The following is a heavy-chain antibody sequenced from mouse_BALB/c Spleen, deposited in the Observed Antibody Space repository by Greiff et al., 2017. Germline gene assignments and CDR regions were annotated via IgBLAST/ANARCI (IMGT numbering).Heavy chain of an antibody. CDR2: INPSTGYT. CDR1: GYTFTSYW. J-gene: IGHJ2*01. Sequence: QVQLKESGAELAKPGASVKMSCKASGYTFTSYWMHWVKQRPGQGLEWIGYINPSTGYTEYNQKFKDKATLTADKSSSTAYMQLSSLTSEDSAVYYCARLGDSYWGQGTTLTVSS. D-gene: IGHD3-3*01. V-gene: IGHV1-7*01. CDR3: ARLGDSY.